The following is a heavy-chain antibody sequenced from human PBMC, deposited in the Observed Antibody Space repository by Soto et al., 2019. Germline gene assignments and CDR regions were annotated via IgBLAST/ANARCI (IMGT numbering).Heavy chain of an antibody. V-gene: IGHV3-30-3*01. CDR1: GFTFSSYA. D-gene: IGHD6-13*01. J-gene: IGHJ6*02. Sequence: PGGSLRLSCAASGFTFSSYAMHWVRQAPGKGLEWVAVISYDGSNKYYADSVKGRFTISRDNSKNTLYLQMNSLRAEDTAVCYCARVQSPRSSRWNYSYGMDVWGQGTTVTVS. CDR3: ARVQSPRSSRWNYSYGMDV. CDR2: ISYDGSNK.